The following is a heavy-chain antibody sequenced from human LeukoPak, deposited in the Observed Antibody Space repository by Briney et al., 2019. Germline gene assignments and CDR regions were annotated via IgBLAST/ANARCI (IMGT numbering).Heavy chain of an antibody. CDR3: ARDISVAGSFLLFDY. J-gene: IGHJ4*02. D-gene: IGHD6-19*01. CDR1: GGSISSYY. Sequence: SETLSLTCTVSGGSISSYYWSWVRQPAGKGLEWIGRIYTSGSSNSTPSLKSRVTMSADTSKNQFSLKLSSVTAADTAVYYCARDISVAGSFLLFDYWGQGTLVTVSS. CDR2: IYTSGSS. V-gene: IGHV4-4*07.